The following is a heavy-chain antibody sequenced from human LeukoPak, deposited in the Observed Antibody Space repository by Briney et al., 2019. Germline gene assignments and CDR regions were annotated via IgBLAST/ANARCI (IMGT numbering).Heavy chain of an antibody. CDR2: ISYSGRT. D-gene: IGHD3-22*01. V-gene: IGHV4-59*11. Sequence: PSETLSLTCIVSGGSIGDHYWSWIRQPPGKGLDWIGHISYSGRTNYNPSLKSRVTISLDTSRNQFSLKLTSVTAADTAVYYCARVFSDSSGYPFDNWGQGTLVTVSS. J-gene: IGHJ4*02. CDR3: ARVFSDSSGYPFDN. CDR1: GGSIGDHY.